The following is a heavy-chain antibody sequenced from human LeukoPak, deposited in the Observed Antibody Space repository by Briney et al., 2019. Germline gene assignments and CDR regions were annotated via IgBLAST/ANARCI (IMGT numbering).Heavy chain of an antibody. CDR3: ARGPPLTGAPGGWFTMVRGATLDRLDY. CDR2: MNPNSGIT. V-gene: IGHV1-8*01. D-gene: IGHD3-10*01. CDR1: GYTFTSYD. J-gene: IGHJ4*02. Sequence: ASVKVSCKASGYTFTSYDINWVRQATGQGLEWMGWMNPNSGITGYAQKFQDRVTMTRNTSISTAYMELSSLRSEDTAVYYCARGPPLTGAPGGWFTMVRGATLDRLDYWGQGTLVTVSS.